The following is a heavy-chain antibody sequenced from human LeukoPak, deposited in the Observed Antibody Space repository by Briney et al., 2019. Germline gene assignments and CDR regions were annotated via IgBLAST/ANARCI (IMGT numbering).Heavy chain of an antibody. CDR3: ARRWYYDFWSASTGGAFDI. V-gene: IGHV3-7*01. CDR1: GFTFSTYW. J-gene: IGHJ3*02. Sequence: GGSLRLSCAASGFTFSTYWMSWVRQAPGKGLEWVANIKQDESEKYYVDSVKGRFTISRDNAKNSLYLQMNSLRAEDTAVYYCARRWYYDFWSASTGGAFDIWGQGTMVTVSS. CDR2: IKQDESEK. D-gene: IGHD3-3*01.